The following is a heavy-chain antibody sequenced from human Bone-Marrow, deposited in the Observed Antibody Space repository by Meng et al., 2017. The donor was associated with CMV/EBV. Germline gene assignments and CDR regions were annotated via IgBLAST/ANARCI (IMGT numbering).Heavy chain of an antibody. CDR3: ARGRPRGSYHRRICYFAY. Sequence: GSLRLSCAVYGGSFSGYYWSWIRQPPGKGLEWIGEINHSGSTNYNPSLKSRVTISVDTSKNQFSLKLSSVTAADTAVYYCARGRPRGSYHRRICYFAYWGQGTLVNVSS. V-gene: IGHV4-34*01. D-gene: IGHD1-26*01. CDR1: GGSFSGYY. CDR2: INHSGST. J-gene: IGHJ4*02.